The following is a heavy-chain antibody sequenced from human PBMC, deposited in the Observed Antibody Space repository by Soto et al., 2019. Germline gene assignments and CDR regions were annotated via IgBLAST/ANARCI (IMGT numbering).Heavy chain of an antibody. D-gene: IGHD6-19*01. CDR3: ARDGSLYSSGWFAY. J-gene: IGHJ4*02. V-gene: IGHV3-21*06. Sequence: GGSLRLSCAASGFTFSTSTMNWVRQAPGKGLEWVSSISDSGSYIHYADSVKGRFTISRDNAKNSLYLQMNSLRLDDTGLYFCARDGSLYSSGWFAYWGQGTPVTVSS. CDR2: ISDSGSYI. CDR1: GFTFSTST.